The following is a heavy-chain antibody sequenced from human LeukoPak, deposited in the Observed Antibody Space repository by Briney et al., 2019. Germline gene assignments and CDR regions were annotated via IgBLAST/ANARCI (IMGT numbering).Heavy chain of an antibody. Sequence: PGGSLRLSCAASGFTFSSYSMNWVRQAPGKGLEWGSSISSSSSYIYYADSVKGRFTISRDNAKNSLYLQMNSLRAEDTAVYYCARGLPRGYSYGQNWFDPWGQGTLVTVSS. V-gene: IGHV3-21*01. J-gene: IGHJ5*02. CDR3: ARGLPRGYSYGQNWFDP. CDR1: GFTFSSYS. D-gene: IGHD5-18*01. CDR2: ISSSSSYI.